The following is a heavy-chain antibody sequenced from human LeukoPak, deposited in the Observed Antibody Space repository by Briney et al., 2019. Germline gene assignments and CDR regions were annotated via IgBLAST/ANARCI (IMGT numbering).Heavy chain of an antibody. J-gene: IGHJ4*02. CDR3: AREPPRGRGSYYFDY. Sequence: ASVKVSGKPSGYTFTGYYMHWVRQAPGQGLEWMGWINPNSGATNYAQKFQGRVTVTRDTSINTAYMELSRLRSDDTAVYYCAREPPRGRGSYYFDYWGQGTLVTVSS. V-gene: IGHV1-2*02. CDR2: INPNSGAT. CDR1: GYTFTGYY. D-gene: IGHD3-10*01.